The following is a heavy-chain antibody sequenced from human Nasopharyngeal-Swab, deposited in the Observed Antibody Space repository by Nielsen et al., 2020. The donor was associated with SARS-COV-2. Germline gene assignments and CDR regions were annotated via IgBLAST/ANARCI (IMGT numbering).Heavy chain of an antibody. V-gene: IGHV3-13*01. Sequence: GESLKISCAASGFTFSSNDMHWVRLPRGKGLEWVSAIGAAGGTYYPDSVKGRFTISRENAKNSLYLQMNSLRVEDTAIYYCVKGMPQSGGMDVWGKRTTVSVSS. CDR2: IGAAGGT. J-gene: IGHJ6*03. CDR1: GFTFSSND. D-gene: IGHD2-2*01. CDR3: VKGMPQSGGMDV.